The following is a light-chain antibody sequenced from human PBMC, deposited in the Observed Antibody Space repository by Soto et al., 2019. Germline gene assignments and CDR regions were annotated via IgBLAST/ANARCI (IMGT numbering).Light chain of an antibody. CDR3: QHYNTRSIA. J-gene: IGKJ4*01. V-gene: IGKV1-5*01. CDR1: ETIFKY. CDR2: AAS. Sequence: DIQMIQSPATLSASVGDRITITCRASETIFKYVAWYQQTSGSAPNLLIYAASDLESGVPSRFSGSGSGTDFSLTIDNLQPNDSATYYCQHYNTRSIAFGGGTKVDVK.